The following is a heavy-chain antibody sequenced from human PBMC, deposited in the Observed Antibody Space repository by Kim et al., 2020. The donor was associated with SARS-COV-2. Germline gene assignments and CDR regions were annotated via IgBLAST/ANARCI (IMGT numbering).Heavy chain of an antibody. Sequence: AQKVQRRVTVSADKSTSTAYMELSSLRSEDTAVYCCARGAAAGSWWFDPWGQGTLVTVSS. J-gene: IGHJ5*02. V-gene: IGHV1-69*02. D-gene: IGHD6-13*01. CDR3: ARGAAAGSWWFDP.